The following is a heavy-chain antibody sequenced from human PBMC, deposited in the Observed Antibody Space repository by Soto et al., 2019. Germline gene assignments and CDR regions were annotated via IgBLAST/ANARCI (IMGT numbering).Heavy chain of an antibody. CDR2: IYFGGTKR. CDR1: GFTFSHYG. J-gene: IGHJ4*02. V-gene: IGHV3-33*01. D-gene: IGHD1-1*01. CDR3: ARRHDQVSELDH. Sequence: QVQLVESGGGVVRPGGSLRLSCAASGFTFSHYGFHWVRQAPGKGLEWVAVIYFGGTKRYYADSVQGRFTISRDDSKNTLYLQMDSMRAEETAVYYCARRHDQVSELDHGGQGALVTVSS.